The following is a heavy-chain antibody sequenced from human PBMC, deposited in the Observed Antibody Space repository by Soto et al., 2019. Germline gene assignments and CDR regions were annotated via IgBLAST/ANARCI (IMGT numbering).Heavy chain of an antibody. CDR2: IYYSGSA. CDR3: ARDPRSGHDSSGYYYTGAFDI. J-gene: IGHJ3*02. D-gene: IGHD3-22*01. V-gene: IGHV4-31*03. CDR1: GGSISSGGYY. Sequence: PSETLSLTCTVSGGSISSGGYYWSWIRQHPGKGLEWIGYIYYSGSAYYNPSLKSRVTISVDTSKNQFSLKLSSVTAADTAVYYCARDPRSGHDSSGYYYTGAFDIWGQGTMVTVSS.